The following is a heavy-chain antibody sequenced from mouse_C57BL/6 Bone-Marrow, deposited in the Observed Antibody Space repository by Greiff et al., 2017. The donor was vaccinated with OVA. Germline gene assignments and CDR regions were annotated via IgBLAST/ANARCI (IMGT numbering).Heavy chain of an antibody. V-gene: IGHV3-6*01. CDR1: GYSITSGYY. CDR2: ISYDGSN. J-gene: IGHJ4*01. CDR3: AREASSQPYYAMDY. D-gene: IGHD1-1*01. Sequence: EVQLQQSGPGLVKPSQSLSLTCSVTGYSITSGYYWNWIRQFPGNKLEWMGYISYDGSNNYNPSLKNRISITRDTSKNQFFLKLNSVTTEDTATYYCAREASSQPYYAMDYWGQGTSVTVSS.